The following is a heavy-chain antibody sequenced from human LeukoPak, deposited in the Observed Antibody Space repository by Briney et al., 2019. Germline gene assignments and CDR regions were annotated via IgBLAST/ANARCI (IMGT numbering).Heavy chain of an antibody. CDR3: ARELLYYDSSGYYRVNWFDP. Sequence: GGSLRLSCAASGFTFSSFWMHWVRQAPGKGLVWVSRINSDGSSTSYADSVKGRFTISRDNAKNTLYLQVNSLRAEDTAVYYCARELLYYDSSGYYRVNWFDPWGQGTLVTVSS. CDR1: GFTFSSFW. CDR2: INSDGSST. D-gene: IGHD3-22*01. V-gene: IGHV3-74*01. J-gene: IGHJ5*02.